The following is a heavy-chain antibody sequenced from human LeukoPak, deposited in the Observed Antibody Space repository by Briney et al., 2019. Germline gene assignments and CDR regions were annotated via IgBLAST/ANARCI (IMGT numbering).Heavy chain of an antibody. CDR3: AREGPNVLLWFGIDY. D-gene: IGHD3-10*01. J-gene: IGHJ4*02. Sequence: SETLSLTCTVSGGSISSGSYYWSWIRQPAGKGLEWIGRIYTSGSTNYNPSLKSRVTISVDTSKNQFSLKLSSVTAADTAVYYCAREGPNVLLWFGIDYWGQGTLVTVSS. CDR1: GGSISSGSYY. CDR2: IYTSGST. V-gene: IGHV4-61*02.